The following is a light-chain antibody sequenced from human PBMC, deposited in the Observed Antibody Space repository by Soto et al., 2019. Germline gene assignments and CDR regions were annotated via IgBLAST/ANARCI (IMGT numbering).Light chain of an antibody. CDR2: EVS. J-gene: IGLJ2*01. V-gene: IGLV2-14*01. Sequence: QSALTQPASVSGSPGQSITISCTGTSSDVGRYNYVSWFQQHPGKAPKLIIFEVSTRPSGVSNRFSGSKSGNTASLTISGLQMEDEADDYCTSYTSSTSAVFGGGTQLTVL. CDR3: TSYTSSTSAV. CDR1: SSDVGRYNY.